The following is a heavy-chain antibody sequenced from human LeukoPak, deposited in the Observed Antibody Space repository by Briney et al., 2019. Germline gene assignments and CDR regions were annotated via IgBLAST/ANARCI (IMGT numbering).Heavy chain of an antibody. CDR2: IRYDGSNK. J-gene: IGHJ4*02. D-gene: IGHD1-1*01. V-gene: IGHV3-30*02. Sequence: QPGRSLRLSCAASGFTFSSYGMHWVRQAPGKGLEWVAFIRYDGSNKYYADSVKGRFTISRDNSKNTLYLQMNSLRAEDTAVYYCAKDWGVQLPFDYWGQGTLVTVSS. CDR3: AKDWGVQLPFDY. CDR1: GFTFSSYG.